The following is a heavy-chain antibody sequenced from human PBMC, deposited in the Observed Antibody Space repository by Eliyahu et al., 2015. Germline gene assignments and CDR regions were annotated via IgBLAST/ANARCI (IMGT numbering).Heavy chain of an antibody. CDR2: SSWNSNTI. V-gene: IGHV3-9*01. Sequence: EVQLVESGGGLVQPGRSLRLSCLASXFTFDHYAXHGXRQXPGKGLXWVLGSSWNSNTIGYADSVKGRFTISRDNAKNSLSVQMNSLRVEDTAFYYCVKGREAIGLWFRSGGFDIWGQGTLVTVSS. CDR1: XFTFDHYA. J-gene: IGHJ3*02. D-gene: IGHD3-10*01. CDR3: VKGREAIGLWFRSGGFDI.